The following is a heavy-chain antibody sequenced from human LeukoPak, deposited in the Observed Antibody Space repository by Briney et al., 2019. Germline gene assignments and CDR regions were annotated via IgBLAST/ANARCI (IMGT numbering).Heavy chain of an antibody. CDR3: AKETCSGYSCYIFVY. D-gene: IGHD2-15*01. J-gene: IGHJ4*02. CDR1: GFTFSSYG. Sequence: GGSLRLSCAASGFTFSSYGVSWVRQAPGKGLEWVSAISDSGGSTYYADSVKGRFTISSDNSKNTLDLQLNSLKAEDMAVYYCAKETCSGYSCYIFVYWGQGTLVTVSS. V-gene: IGHV3-23*01. CDR2: ISDSGGST.